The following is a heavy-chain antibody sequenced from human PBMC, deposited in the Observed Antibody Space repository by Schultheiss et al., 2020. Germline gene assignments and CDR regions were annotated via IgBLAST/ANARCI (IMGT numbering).Heavy chain of an antibody. Sequence: SATLSLTCTVSGGSISSYYWSWIRQPPGKGLEWIGYIYYSGSTNYNPSLKSRVTISVDTSKNQFSLKLSSVTAADTAVYYCARRYPSIQLWPGLFDPWGQGTLVTVSS. CDR1: GGSISSYY. CDR3: ARRYPSIQLWPGLFDP. V-gene: IGHV4-59*08. J-gene: IGHJ5*02. D-gene: IGHD5-18*01. CDR2: IYYSGST.